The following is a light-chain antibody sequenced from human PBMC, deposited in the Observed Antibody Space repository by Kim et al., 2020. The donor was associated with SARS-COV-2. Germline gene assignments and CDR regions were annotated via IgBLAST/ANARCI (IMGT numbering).Light chain of an antibody. CDR3: QQSNDWPPLT. J-gene: IGKJ1*01. Sequence: PGERATHSCRASQTINSKLVWYQQKPGQAPRLLIYDATTRATGIPARFIGSGSETDFTLTISSLQSEDFAVYYCQQSNDWPPLTFGQGTKVDIK. CDR2: DAT. CDR1: QTINSK. V-gene: IGKV3-15*01.